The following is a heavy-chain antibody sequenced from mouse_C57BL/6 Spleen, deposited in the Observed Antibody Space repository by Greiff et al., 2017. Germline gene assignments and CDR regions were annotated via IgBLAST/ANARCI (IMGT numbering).Heavy chain of an antibody. V-gene: IGHV1-72*01. CDR1: GYTFTSYW. Sequence: QVQLQQPGAELVKPGASVKLSCKASGYTFTSYWMHWVKQRPGRGLEWIGRIDPNRGGTKYNEKFKSKATLTVDKPSSTAYMQLSSLTSEDSAVYYCRITTDYYAMDYWGQGTSVTVSS. CDR3: RITTDYYAMDY. J-gene: IGHJ4*01. D-gene: IGHD1-1*01. CDR2: IDPNRGGT.